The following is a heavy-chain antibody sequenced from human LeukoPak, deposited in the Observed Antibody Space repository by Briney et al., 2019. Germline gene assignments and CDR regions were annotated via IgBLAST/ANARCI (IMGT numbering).Heavy chain of an antibody. J-gene: IGHJ4*02. V-gene: IGHV4-34*01. CDR1: GGSFSGYY. CDR2: INHSGST. Sequence: SETLSLTCAVYGGSFSGYYWSWIRQPPGKGLEWIGEINHSGSTNYNPSLKSRVTISVDTSKNQFSLKLSSVTAADTAVYYCASGRYSDFDYWGQGTLVTVSS. D-gene: IGHD6-13*01. CDR3: ASGRYSDFDY.